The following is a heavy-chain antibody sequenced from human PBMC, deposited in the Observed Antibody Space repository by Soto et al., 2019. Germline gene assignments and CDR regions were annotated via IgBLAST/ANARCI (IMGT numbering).Heavy chain of an antibody. CDR1: VFTVNISV. V-gene: IGHV3-53*01. CDR3: AKDLGPLRLLNYYFYGLDV. D-gene: IGHD2-15*01. J-gene: IGHJ6*02. Sequence: PWGSLGLSCKASVFTVNISVMSWVRQAPGMGLEWVAVIESGGSTHYADSVKGRFTISRDNSKNMIYLQLDTLRADDTAVYYCAKDLGPLRLLNYYFYGLDVWGQGTTVPVSS. CDR2: IESGGST.